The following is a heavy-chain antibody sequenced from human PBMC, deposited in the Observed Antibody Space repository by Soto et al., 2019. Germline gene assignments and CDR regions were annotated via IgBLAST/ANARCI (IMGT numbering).Heavy chain of an antibody. V-gene: IGHV3-53*02. CDR1: GFSVSSNY. J-gene: IGHJ4*02. CDR2: IYSGGTT. CDR3: ARRYIVGVTGDY. Sequence: EVQLVETGGGMIQPGGSLRLSCAVSGFSVSSNYMSWVRQAPGKGLEWVSIIYSGGTTSYADSVKGRFIISRDSSKNTMLLQMNSLRVEDTAVYYCARRYIVGVTGDYWGQGTLVTVSS. D-gene: IGHD1-26*01.